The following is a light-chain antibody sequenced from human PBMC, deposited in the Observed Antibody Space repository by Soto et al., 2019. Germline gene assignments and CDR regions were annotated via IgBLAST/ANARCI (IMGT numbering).Light chain of an antibody. CDR2: AAS. CDR3: QQSFKTPLA. Sequence: DLQMTQSPSSLSASVGDRVTITCRASQSISSYVNWYQQKPGKAPRLLISAASTLQSGVPSRFSGGGSGTDFTLTISSPQPEDFATYYCQQSFKTPLAFGQGTRLEIE. V-gene: IGKV1-39*01. CDR1: QSISSY. J-gene: IGKJ5*01.